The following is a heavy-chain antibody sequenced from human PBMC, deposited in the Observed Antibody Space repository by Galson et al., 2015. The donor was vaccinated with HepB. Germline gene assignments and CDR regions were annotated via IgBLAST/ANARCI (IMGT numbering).Heavy chain of an antibody. V-gene: IGHV1-69*13. Sequence: SVKVSCKASGGTFSSYAISWVRQAPGQGLEWMGGIIPIFGTANYAQKFQGRVTITADESTSTAYMELSSLRSEDTAVYYCAVDQYYYDSREYAGGFDYWGQGTLVTVSS. J-gene: IGHJ4*02. D-gene: IGHD3-22*01. CDR2: IIPIFGTA. CDR3: AVDQYYYDSREYAGGFDY. CDR1: GGTFSSYA.